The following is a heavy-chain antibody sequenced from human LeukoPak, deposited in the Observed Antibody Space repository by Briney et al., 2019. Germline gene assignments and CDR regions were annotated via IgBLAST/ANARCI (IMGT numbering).Heavy chain of an antibody. Sequence: GGSLGLSCAASGFTFSSYWMSWVRQAPGKGLEWVANIKQDGSEKYYVDSVKGRFTISRDNAKNSLYLQMNSLRAEDTAVYYCARVQLGYDSSGYINYYYYYMDVWGKGTTVTVSS. J-gene: IGHJ6*03. D-gene: IGHD3-22*01. CDR3: ARVQLGYDSSGYINYYYYYMDV. CDR1: GFTFSSYW. CDR2: IKQDGSEK. V-gene: IGHV3-7*01.